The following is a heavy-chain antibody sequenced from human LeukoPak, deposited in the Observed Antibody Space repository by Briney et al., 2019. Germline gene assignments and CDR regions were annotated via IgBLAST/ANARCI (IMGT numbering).Heavy chain of an antibody. D-gene: IGHD6-13*01. V-gene: IGHV3-30*02. CDR2: IRYDGSNK. J-gene: IGHJ6*03. Sequence: GGSLRLSCAASGFTFSSYGMHWVRQAPGKGLEWVAFIRYDGSNKYYADSVKGRFTISRDNSKNTLYPQMNSLRAEDTAVYYCAGLQGIAAASEVPNYYYMDVWGKGTTVTVSS. CDR3: AGLQGIAAASEVPNYYYMDV. CDR1: GFTFSSYG.